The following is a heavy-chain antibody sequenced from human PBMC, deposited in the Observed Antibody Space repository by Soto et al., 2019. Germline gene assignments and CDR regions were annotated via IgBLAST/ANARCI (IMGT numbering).Heavy chain of an antibody. D-gene: IGHD1-7*01. CDR1: GGSISSGGYY. J-gene: IGHJ4*02. V-gene: IGHV4-31*01. Sequence: QVQLQESGPGLVKPSQTLSLTCTVSGGSISSGGYYWSWIRQHPGKGLEWIGYIYYSGSTYYNPSLKSLVTISVDTSKNQFSLKLSSVTAADTAVYYCARERWNYLQRYFDYWGQGTLVTVSS. CDR2: IYYSGST. CDR3: ARERWNYLQRYFDY.